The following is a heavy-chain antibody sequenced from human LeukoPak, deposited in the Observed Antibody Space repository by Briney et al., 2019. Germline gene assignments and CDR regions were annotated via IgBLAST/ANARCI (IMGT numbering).Heavy chain of an antibody. CDR3: ARVRYYDSSGPNDAFDI. D-gene: IGHD3-22*01. CDR1: GFTFSSYA. V-gene: IGHV3-23*01. J-gene: IGHJ3*02. CDR2: ISGSGGST. Sequence: GGSLRLSCAASGFTFSSYAMSWVRQTPGKGLEWVSAISGSGGSTYYADSVKGRFTISRDNSKNTLYLQMNSLKTEDTAVYYCARVRYYDSSGPNDAFDIWGQGTMVTVSS.